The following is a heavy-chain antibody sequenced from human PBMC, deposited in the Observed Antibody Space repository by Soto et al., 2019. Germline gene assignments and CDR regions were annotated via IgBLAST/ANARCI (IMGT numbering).Heavy chain of an antibody. D-gene: IGHD5-18*01. J-gene: IGHJ6*02. Sequence: GASVKVSCKASGYTITSYDINWVRQATGQGFECMGWISAYNGNTNYAQKFQGRVTMTTDTSTSTAYMELRSLRSDDTAVYYCARSGYSYGYLVVYYYYGMDVWGQGTTVTVS. V-gene: IGHV1-18*01. CDR2: ISAYNGNT. CDR1: GYTITSYD. CDR3: ARSGYSYGYLVVYYYYGMDV.